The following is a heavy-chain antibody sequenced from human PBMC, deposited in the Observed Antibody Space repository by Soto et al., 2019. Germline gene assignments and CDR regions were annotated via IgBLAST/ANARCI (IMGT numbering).Heavy chain of an antibody. Sequence: EVQLLESGGGLVQPGGSLRLSCAASGFTFSSYAMTWVRQAPGKGLEWVSTISYTMGATFYSDSVKGRFSISRDDSKNSLFLQLNSLRAEDTAVYYCARRSRGNCYPGFDYWGQGTAVTVSS. D-gene: IGHD2-15*01. CDR2: ISYTMGAT. CDR3: ARRSRGNCYPGFDY. J-gene: IGHJ4*02. V-gene: IGHV3-23*01. CDR1: GFTFSSYA.